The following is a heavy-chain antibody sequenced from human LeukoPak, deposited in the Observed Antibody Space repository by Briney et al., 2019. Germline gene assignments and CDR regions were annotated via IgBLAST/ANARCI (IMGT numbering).Heavy chain of an antibody. V-gene: IGHV3-33*01. J-gene: IGHJ5*02. CDR3: ATSETHNWNYFWFLP. D-gene: IGHD1-7*01. Sequence: GGSLRLSCAASGFTFSSYGMHWVRQAPGKGLEWVSVIWCDGSNIYYADSVKGRFTISRDNSKNTLYLQINSLRAEDTAVYYWATSETHNWNYFWFLPSGHKTLVSVS. CDR1: GFTFSSYG. CDR2: IWCDGSNI.